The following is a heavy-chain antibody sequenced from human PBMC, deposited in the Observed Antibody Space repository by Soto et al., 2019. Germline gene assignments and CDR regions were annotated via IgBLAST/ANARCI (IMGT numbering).Heavy chain of an antibody. CDR2: IDPSGGST. CDR1: GYAFAIYY. CDR3: ARGGGXSSTTSLTNCNADWFDP. J-gene: IGHJ5*02. V-gene: IGHV1-46*01. Sequence: GASVEVSCKASGYAFAIYYMHWVRLAPGQGLEWMGIIDPSGGSTSYAQKFRGRVTMTRDTSTSTVYMELSSLRAEDTAVYYCARGGGXSSTTSLTNCNADWFDPWGQGTLVTVSS. D-gene: IGHD2-2*01.